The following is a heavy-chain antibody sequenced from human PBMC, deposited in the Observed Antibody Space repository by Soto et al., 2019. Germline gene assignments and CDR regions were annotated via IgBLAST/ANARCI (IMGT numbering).Heavy chain of an antibody. V-gene: IGHV4-59*08. CDR1: GDSISTDY. D-gene: IGHD1-26*01. CDR3: ARLGGSYAVPHFDY. Sequence: SETLSLTCTVSGDSISTDYWSWIRQSPGKGLEWIGFIYYGGSTNYNPSLKSRVTISVDTPKNQFSLKLSSVTAADTAVYYCARLGGSYAVPHFDYWGQGTLVTVSS. CDR2: IYYGGST. J-gene: IGHJ4*02.